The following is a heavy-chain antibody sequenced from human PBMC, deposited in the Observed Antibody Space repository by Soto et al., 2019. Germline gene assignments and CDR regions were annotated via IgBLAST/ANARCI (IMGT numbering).Heavy chain of an antibody. D-gene: IGHD3-16*01. CDR3: ARDDGGNYYYGMDV. J-gene: IGHJ6*02. CDR1: GGSISSYY. CDR2: IYYSGST. V-gene: IGHV4-59*01. Sequence: XXTLSLPFTVSGGSISSYYWRWILQPPGKGLEWIGYIYYSGSTNYNPSLKSRVTISVDTSKNQFSLKLSSVTDADTAVYYCARDDGGNYYYGMDVWGQGTTVTVSS.